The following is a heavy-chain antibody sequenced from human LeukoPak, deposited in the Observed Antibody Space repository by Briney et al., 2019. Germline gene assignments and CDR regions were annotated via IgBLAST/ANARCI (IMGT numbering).Heavy chain of an antibody. V-gene: IGHV1-2*02. Sequence: GASVKVSCKASGYTFTRYDINWVRQAPGQGLEWMGWINPNSGGTNYAQKFQGRVTMTRDTSISTAYMELSRLRSDDTAVYYCARDLDFWSGYADYWGQGTLVTVSS. D-gene: IGHD3-3*01. J-gene: IGHJ4*02. CDR3: ARDLDFWSGYADY. CDR1: GYTFTRYD. CDR2: INPNSGGT.